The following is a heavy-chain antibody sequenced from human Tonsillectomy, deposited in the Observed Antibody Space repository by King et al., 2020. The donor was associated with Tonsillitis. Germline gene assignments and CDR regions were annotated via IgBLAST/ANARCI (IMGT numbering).Heavy chain of an antibody. Sequence: VQLQESGPGLVKPSETLFLTCTVSGGSVSRGSYYWTWIRQPPGKVLEWIGYIYDSGSTNNNPSLKSRATISVDTSKKFSLKLSSVTAADTAVYYCARVSAGYDAFDIWGQGTMVTVSS. CDR1: GGSVSRGSYY. J-gene: IGHJ3*02. CDR3: ARVSAGYDAFDI. V-gene: IGHV4-61*01. CDR2: IYDSGST. D-gene: IGHD3-9*01.